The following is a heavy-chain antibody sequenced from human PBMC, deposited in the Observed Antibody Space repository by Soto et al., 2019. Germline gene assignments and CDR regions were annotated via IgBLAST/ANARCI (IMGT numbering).Heavy chain of an antibody. CDR2: INPNSGGT. Sequence: ASVKVSCKASGGTFTGYYMHWVRQAPGQGLEWMGWINPNSGGTNYAQKFQGWVTMTRDTSISTAYMELSRLRSDDTAVYYCARDRCSSTSCLGLDYWGQGTLVTVSS. D-gene: IGHD2-2*01. CDR1: GGTFTGYY. CDR3: ARDRCSSTSCLGLDY. V-gene: IGHV1-2*04. J-gene: IGHJ4*02.